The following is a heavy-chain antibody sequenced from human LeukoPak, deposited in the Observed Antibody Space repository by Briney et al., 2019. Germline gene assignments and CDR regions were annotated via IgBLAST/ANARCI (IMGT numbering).Heavy chain of an antibody. D-gene: IGHD1-26*01. V-gene: IGHV1-18*01. CDR3: ARGEKPYDY. CDR1: RYTFTYYV. CDR2: INAYNGNT. J-gene: IGHJ4*02. Sequence: SVPVSCKTSRYTFTYYVLSWVQQAPGQGLEWMGLINAYNGNTNDAQKFQGRVTMTTETSTSTAYMELRSLRSDDTGVYYCARGEKPYDYWGQGTLVSVSS.